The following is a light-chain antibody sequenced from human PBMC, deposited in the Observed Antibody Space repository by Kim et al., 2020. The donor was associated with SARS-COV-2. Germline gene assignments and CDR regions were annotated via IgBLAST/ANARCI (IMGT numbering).Light chain of an antibody. J-gene: IGKJ1*01. Sequence: EIVLTQSPGTLSLSPGERATLSCRASQSVSSSYLAWYQQQSGQAPSLLIYGASSRATGIPARFSGSGSGTDFTLTISRLEPEDFAVYYCQQYGTSPWTFGQGTKVDIK. CDR2: GAS. V-gene: IGKV3-20*01. CDR3: QQYGTSPWT. CDR1: QSVSSSY.